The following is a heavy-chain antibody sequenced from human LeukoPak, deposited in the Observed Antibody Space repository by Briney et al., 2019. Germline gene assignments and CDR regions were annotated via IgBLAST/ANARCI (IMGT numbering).Heavy chain of an antibody. V-gene: IGHV3-30*18. CDR3: AKDPFDY. CDR2: ISYDGSNK. CDR1: GFTFSSYG. J-gene: IGHJ4*02. Sequence: TGGSLRLSCAASGFTFSSYGMHWVRQAPGKGLEWVAVISYDGSNKYYADSVKGRFTISRDNSKNTLYLQMNSLRAEDTAVYYCAKDPFDYWGQGTLVTVPS.